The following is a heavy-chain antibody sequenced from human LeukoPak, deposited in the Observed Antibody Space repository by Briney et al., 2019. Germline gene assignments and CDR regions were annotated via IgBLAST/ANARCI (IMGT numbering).Heavy chain of an antibody. CDR2: INSDGSST. CDR1: GFTFSSCW. J-gene: IGHJ4*02. V-gene: IGHV3-74*01. D-gene: IGHD5-12*01. Sequence: GGSLRLSCAASGFTFSSCWMPWVRQAPGKGLVWVSRINSDGSSTSYADSVKGRFTISRDNAKNTLYLQMNSLRAEDTAVYYCAREDSGYDSFDYWGQGTLVTVSS. CDR3: AREDSGYDSFDY.